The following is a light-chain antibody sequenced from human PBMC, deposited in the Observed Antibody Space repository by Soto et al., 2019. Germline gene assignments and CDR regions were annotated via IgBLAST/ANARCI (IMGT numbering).Light chain of an antibody. CDR1: QSVSSY. CDR2: DAS. J-gene: IGKJ4*01. V-gene: IGKV3-11*01. Sequence: EIVLTQSPATLSLSPGERATLSCRASQSVSSYLAWYQQKPGQGPRLLIYDASNRATGIPARFSGSGSGTDFTLTISSLDPEDVAVYYCQQRSIWPLTFGGGTKVEI. CDR3: QQRSIWPLT.